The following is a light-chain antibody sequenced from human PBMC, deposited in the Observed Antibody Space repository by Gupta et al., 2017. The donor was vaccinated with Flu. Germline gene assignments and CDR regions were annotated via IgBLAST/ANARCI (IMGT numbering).Light chain of an antibody. Sequence: QSALTQPPSVSGSPGQSVTISCTGTSSDVGSYNRVSWYQQPPGTAPKLMIYEVSNRPSGVPERFSGSKSGNTASLTITGLQAEDEADYYCSLYKSSSNSVVFGGGTKLTVL. J-gene: IGLJ2*01. CDR3: SLYKSSSNSVV. V-gene: IGLV2-18*01. CDR1: SSDVGSYNR. CDR2: EVS.